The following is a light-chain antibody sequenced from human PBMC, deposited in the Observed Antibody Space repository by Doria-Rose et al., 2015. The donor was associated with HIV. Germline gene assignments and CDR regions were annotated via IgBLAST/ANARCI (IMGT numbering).Light chain of an antibody. CDR3: HQYGTSWT. CDR1: QSFSSTY. Sequence: TQSPGTPSLSPGERATLSCRASQSFSSTYLAWYQQKPGQAPSLLIYDGSTRATGIPDGFSASGSGIDFTLTINRLEPEDFALYYCHQYGTSWTFGQGTKVEV. J-gene: IGKJ1*01. CDR2: DGS. V-gene: IGKV3-20*01.